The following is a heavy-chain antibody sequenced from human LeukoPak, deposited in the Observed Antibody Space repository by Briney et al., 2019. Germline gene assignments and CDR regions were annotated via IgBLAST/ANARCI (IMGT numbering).Heavy chain of an antibody. CDR3: ARGTGQLLSWFDP. J-gene: IGHJ5*02. V-gene: IGHV3-21*01. CDR2: ISSSSSYI. D-gene: IGHD2-2*01. CDR1: GFTFSSYS. Sequence: GGSLRLSCAASGFTFSSYSMNWVRRAPGEGLEWVSSISSSSSYIYYADSVKGRFTISRDNAKNSLYLQMNSLRAEDTAVYYCARGTGQLLSWFDPWGQGTLVTVSS.